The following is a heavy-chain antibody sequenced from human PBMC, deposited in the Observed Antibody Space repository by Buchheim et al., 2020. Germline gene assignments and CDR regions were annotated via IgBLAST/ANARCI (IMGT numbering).Heavy chain of an antibody. CDR2: ISSSSDSI. J-gene: IGHJ4*02. CDR1: GFTFSTFT. D-gene: IGHD6-6*01. CDR3: ARDMYAQLAPTNFDY. V-gene: IGHV3-48*01. Sequence: EVQLAESGGGLVQPGGSLRLSCAASGFTFSTFTMNWVRQAPGKGLEWVSYISSSSDSIYYADSVKGRFTISRDNAKKSLYLQMNSLRAEDTAVYYCARDMYAQLAPTNFDYWGQGTL.